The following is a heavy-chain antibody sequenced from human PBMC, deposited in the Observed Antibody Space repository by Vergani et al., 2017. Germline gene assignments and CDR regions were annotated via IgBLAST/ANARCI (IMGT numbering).Heavy chain of an antibody. D-gene: IGHD6-13*01. CDR1: GFTFDDYA. CDR2: ISWNSGSI. J-gene: IGHJ4*02. CDR3: AKGGAAGTLFDY. V-gene: IGHV3-9*03. Sequence: EVQLVESGGGLVQPGRSLRLSCAASGFTFDDYAMHWVRQAPGKSLEWVSGISWNSGSIGYADSVKGRFTISRDNAKNSLYLQMNSLRAEDMALYYCAKGGAAGTLFDYWGQGTLVTVSS.